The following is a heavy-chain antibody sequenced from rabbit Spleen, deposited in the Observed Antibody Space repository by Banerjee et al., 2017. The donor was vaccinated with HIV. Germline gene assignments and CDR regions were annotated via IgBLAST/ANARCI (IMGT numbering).Heavy chain of an antibody. V-gene: IGHV1S45*01. D-gene: IGHD1-1*01. CDR1: GFTLSRFYW. CDR2: ICLGSSGFT. J-gene: IGHJ6*01. CDR3: ARDTSSSFSSYGMDL. Sequence: LEESGGGLVKPGGCLELFCKASGFTLSRFYWICWVRQAPGKGLEWIGCICLGSSGFTYFATWAKGRFTISKTSSTTVTLHMTSLTAADTATYFCARDTSSSFSSYGMDLRGQGTLVTVS.